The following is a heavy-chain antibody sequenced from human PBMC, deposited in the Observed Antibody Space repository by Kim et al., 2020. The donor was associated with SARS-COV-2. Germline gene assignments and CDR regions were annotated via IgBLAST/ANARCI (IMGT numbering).Heavy chain of an antibody. CDR1: GFTFSAHI. Sequence: GGSLRLSCAASGFTFSAHIMHWVRQAPGKGLEWVAVVSEDGNRKYYAGAVEGRLTISRDNFENTVDLQMDSLRAEDTAIYYCAKDRCSTTTGCHPRGLDYWGQGTLVTVSS. CDR2: VSEDGNRK. CDR3: AKDRCSTTTGCHPRGLDY. J-gene: IGHJ4*02. V-gene: IGHV3-30-3*01. D-gene: IGHD2-2*01.